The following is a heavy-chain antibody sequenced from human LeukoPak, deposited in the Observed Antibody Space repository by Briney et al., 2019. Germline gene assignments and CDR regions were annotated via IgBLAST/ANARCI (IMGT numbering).Heavy chain of an antibody. J-gene: IGHJ4*02. D-gene: IGHD6-19*01. CDR3: ARGQGSGWYDYFDY. CDR1: EFTFSSYS. CDR2: IWYDGSNK. Sequence: GGSLRLSCVASEFTFSSYSMNWVRQAPGKGLEWVAVIWYDGSNKYYADSVKGRFTISRDNSKNTLYLQMNSLRAEDTAVYYCARGQGSGWYDYFDYWGQGTLVTVSS. V-gene: IGHV3-33*08.